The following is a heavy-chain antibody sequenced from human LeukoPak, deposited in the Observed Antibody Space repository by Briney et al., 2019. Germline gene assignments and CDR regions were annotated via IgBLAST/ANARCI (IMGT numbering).Heavy chain of an antibody. J-gene: IGHJ4*02. CDR3: ARDAFTATGYFPY. CDR1: GGSFSGYY. V-gene: IGHV4-34*01. D-gene: IGHD3-9*01. Sequence: SETLSLTCAVYGGSFSGYYWSWIRQPPGKGLEWIGEINHSGSTNYNPSLKSRVTISVDTSKNQFSLKLSSVTAADTAVYYCARDAFTATGYFPYWGQGTLVTVSS. CDR2: INHSGST.